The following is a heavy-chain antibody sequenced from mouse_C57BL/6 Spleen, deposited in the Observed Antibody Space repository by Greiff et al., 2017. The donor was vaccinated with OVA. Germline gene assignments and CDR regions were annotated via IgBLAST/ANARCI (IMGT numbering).Heavy chain of an antibody. V-gene: IGHV1-55*01. CDR1: GYTFTSYW. D-gene: IGHD1-1*01. Sequence: VQLQQPGAELVKPGASVKMSCKASGYTFTSYWITWVKQRPGQGLEWIGDIYPGSGSTNYNEKFKSKATLTVDTSSSTAYMQLSSLTSEDSAVYYCARLEDTTAVAQGDWGKGTTLTVSS. J-gene: IGHJ2*01. CDR2: IYPGSGST. CDR3: ARLEDTTAVAQGD.